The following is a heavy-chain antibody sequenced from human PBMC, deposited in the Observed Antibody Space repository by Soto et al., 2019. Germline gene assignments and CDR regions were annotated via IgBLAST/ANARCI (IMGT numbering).Heavy chain of an antibody. CDR2: IKSKTDGGTT. V-gene: IGHV3-15*07. D-gene: IGHD3-10*01. CDR3: TTSITMVRGVNIYYYGMDV. CDR1: GFTFSNAW. Sequence: GGSLRLSCAASGFTFSNAWMNWVRQAPGKGLEWVGRIKSKTDGGTTDYAAPVKGRFTISRDDSKNTLYLQMNSLKTEDTAVYYCTTSITMVRGVNIYYYGMDVWGQGTTVTVSS. J-gene: IGHJ6*02.